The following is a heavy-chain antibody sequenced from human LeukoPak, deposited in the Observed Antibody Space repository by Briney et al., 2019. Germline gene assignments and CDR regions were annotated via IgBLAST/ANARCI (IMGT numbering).Heavy chain of an antibody. CDR3: AKDWITVTDYFDY. D-gene: IGHD4-11*01. J-gene: IGHJ4*02. V-gene: IGHV3-23*01. CDR1: GFTFSSYA. CDR2: ISGSGCST. Sequence: GGSLRLSCAASGFTFSSYAMSWVRQAPGKGLEGVSAISGSGCSTYYADSVKGRFTISRDNSKNTLYLQMKSLRAEDTAVYYCAKDWITVTDYFDYWGQGTLVTVSS.